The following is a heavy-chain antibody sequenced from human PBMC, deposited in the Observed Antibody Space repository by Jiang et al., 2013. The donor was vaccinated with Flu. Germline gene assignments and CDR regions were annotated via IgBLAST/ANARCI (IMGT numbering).Heavy chain of an antibody. D-gene: IGHD1-26*01. CDR1: GSTFTSYG. J-gene: IGHJ3*02. Sequence: GAEVKKPGASVKVSCKASGSTFTSYGISWVRQAPGQGLEWMGWISAYNGNTNYAQKLQGRVTMTTDTSTSTAYMELRSLRSDDTAVYYCARDVVPARDSGSQTSACFDIWGQGTMVTVSS. CDR3: ARDVVPARDSGSQTSACFDI. CDR2: ISAYNGNT. V-gene: IGHV1-18*01.